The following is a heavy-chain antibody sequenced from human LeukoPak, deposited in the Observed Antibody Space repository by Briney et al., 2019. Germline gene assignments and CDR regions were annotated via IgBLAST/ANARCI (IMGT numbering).Heavy chain of an antibody. D-gene: IGHD3-10*01. CDR2: IYYSGST. CDR3: ARGAVRGVVDY. Sequence: SETLSLTCTVSGGSIRTYYWSWIRQPPGKGLEWIGYIYYSGSTNYNPSLKSRVTISVDTSKNQFSLRLSSVTAADTAVYYCARGAVRGVVDYWGQGTLVTVSS. J-gene: IGHJ4*02. V-gene: IGHV4-59*01. CDR1: GGSIRTYY.